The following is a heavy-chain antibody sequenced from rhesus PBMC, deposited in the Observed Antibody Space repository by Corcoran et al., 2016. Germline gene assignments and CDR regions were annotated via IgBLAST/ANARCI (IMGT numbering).Heavy chain of an antibody. Sequence: QVQLQESGPGLVKPSETLSLTCAVSGYSISSGYYWSCLRQPPGKGLEWIGYITYSGSTSYNPSLKSRVTISRDTSKNQFSLKLSSVTAADTAVYYCAKNWGNYGLDSWGQGVVVTVSS. V-gene: IGHV4-122*02. CDR2: ITYSGST. CDR1: GYSISSGYY. J-gene: IGHJ6*01. CDR3: AKNWGNYGLDS. D-gene: IGHD7-45*01.